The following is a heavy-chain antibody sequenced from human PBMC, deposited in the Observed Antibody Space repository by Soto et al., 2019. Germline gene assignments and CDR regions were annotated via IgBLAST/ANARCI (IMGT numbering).Heavy chain of an antibody. J-gene: IGHJ6*03. CDR3: ARGYSGYDSPRSYYYYYMDV. Sequence: GGSLRLSCAASGFTFSSYSMNWVRQAPGKGLEWVSSISSSSSYIYYADSVKGRFTISRDNAKNSLYLQMNSLRAEDTAVYYCARGYSGYDSPRSYYYYYMDVWGKGTTVTVSS. V-gene: IGHV3-21*01. CDR1: GFTFSSYS. D-gene: IGHD5-12*01. CDR2: ISSSSSYI.